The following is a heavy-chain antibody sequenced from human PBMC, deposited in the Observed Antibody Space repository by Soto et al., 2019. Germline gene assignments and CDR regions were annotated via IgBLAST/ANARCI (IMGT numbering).Heavy chain of an antibody. J-gene: IGHJ4*02. CDR3: ARYIRGPTVFYFDF. CDR2: ISYNGANT. D-gene: IGHD1-1*01. Sequence: GGSLRLSCAASGFTFRSYAMTWVRQAPGQGLEWVPVISYNGANTYYADSVKGRFTISRDNSKGTVNLQMNTLRVEDTAVYYCARYIRGPTVFYFDFWGPGVLVTVSS. V-gene: IGHV3-23*01. CDR1: GFTFRSYA.